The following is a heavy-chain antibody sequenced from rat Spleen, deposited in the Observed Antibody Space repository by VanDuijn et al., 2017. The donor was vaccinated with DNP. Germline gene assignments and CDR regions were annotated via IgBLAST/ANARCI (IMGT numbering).Heavy chain of an antibody. D-gene: IGHD1-2*01. CDR2: ISTGGGNT. Sequence: EVQLVESGGGLVQPGRSLKLSCAASGFTFSDYYMAWVRQAPTKGLELVAYISTGGGNTYYRDSVKGRFTISRDNAKSTLYLKRDSLGSEETSTYYCATSTGAYWCQGTLVTVSS. CDR3: ATSTGAY. J-gene: IGHJ3*01. V-gene: IGHV5-25*01. CDR1: GFTFSDYY.